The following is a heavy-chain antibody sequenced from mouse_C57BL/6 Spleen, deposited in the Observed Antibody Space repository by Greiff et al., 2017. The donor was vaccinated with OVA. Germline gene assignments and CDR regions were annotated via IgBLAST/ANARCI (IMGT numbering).Heavy chain of an antibody. CDR2: IYPGDGDT. CDR3: ARDYEGFAY. V-gene: IGHV1-82*01. CDR1: GYAFSSSW. Sequence: VQLVESGPELVKPGASVKISCKASGYAFSSSWMNWVKQRPGKGLEWIGRIYPGDGDTNYNGKFKGKATLTADKSSSTAYMQLSSLTSEDTAVYFCARDYEGFAYWGQGTLVTVSA. J-gene: IGHJ3*01. D-gene: IGHD2-3*01.